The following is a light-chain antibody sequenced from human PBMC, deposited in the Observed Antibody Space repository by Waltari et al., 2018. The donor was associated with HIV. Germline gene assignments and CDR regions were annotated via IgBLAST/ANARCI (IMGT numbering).Light chain of an antibody. Sequence: QSALTQPASVSGSPGQSITISCTGTSSDVGGYAYVSWYQQHPGKAPKLMLFDVSNRPSGVSNRFSGSKSGNTASLTISGLQAEDEADYYCSSYTSSSALDVVFGGGTKLTVL. CDR2: DVS. J-gene: IGLJ2*01. CDR1: SSDVGGYAY. V-gene: IGLV2-14*03. CDR3: SSYTSSSALDVV.